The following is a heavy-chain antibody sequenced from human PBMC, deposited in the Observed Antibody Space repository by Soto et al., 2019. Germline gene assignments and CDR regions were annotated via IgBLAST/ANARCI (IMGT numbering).Heavy chain of an antibody. D-gene: IGHD1-26*01. V-gene: IGHV4-34*01. Sequence: SETRSLTCAVYGVSFSGYYWSWIRQPPGKGLEWIGEINQSGGTNYNPSLKSRVTISVDTSKNQFSLKLSSVTAADTAVYYCARGRLGGAADWGQGTLVTVSS. J-gene: IGHJ4*02. CDR2: INQSGGT. CDR1: GVSFSGYY. CDR3: ARGRLGGAAD.